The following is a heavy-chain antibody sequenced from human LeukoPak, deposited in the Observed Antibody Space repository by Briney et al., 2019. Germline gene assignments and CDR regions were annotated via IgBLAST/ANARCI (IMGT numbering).Heavy chain of an antibody. Sequence: RGSLRLSCAASGFTFSSYAMHWVRQAPGKGLEWVAVISYDGSNKYYADSVKGRFTISRDNSKNTLYLQMNSLRAEDTAVYYCARGGSLTTRGLDYWGQGTLVTVSS. D-gene: IGHD3-22*01. V-gene: IGHV3-30-3*01. CDR3: ARGGSLTTRGLDY. CDR1: GFTFSSYA. CDR2: ISYDGSNK. J-gene: IGHJ4*02.